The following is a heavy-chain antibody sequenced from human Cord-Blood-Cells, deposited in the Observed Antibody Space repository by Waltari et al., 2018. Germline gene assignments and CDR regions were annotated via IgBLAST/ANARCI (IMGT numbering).Heavy chain of an antibody. J-gene: IGHJ3*02. CDR3: ARLGVFGVVIIRAVDI. V-gene: IGHV4-4*02. Sequence: QVQLQESGPGLVKPSGTLSLTCAVSGGSISSSNWWSWVRQPPGKGLEWIGEIYHSGGTNTNPARKSRVTISVDKAKTQFSLMLASVTAADTAVYYCARLGVFGVVIIRAVDIWGQGTMVTVSS. D-gene: IGHD3-3*01. CDR1: GGSISSSNW. CDR2: IYHSGGT.